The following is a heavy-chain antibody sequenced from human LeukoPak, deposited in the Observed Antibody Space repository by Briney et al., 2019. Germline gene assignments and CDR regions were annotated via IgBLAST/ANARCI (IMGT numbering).Heavy chain of an antibody. V-gene: IGHV3-7*01. J-gene: IGHJ4*02. CDR1: GSTFSSYW. CDR3: ARDATTNYYDSSGYLDY. Sequence: PGGSLRLSCAASGSTFSSYWVSWVRQAPGKGLEWVANIKQDGSEKYYVDSVKGRFTISRDNAKNSLYLQMNSLRAEDTAVYYCARDATTNYYDSSGYLDYWGQGTLVTVSS. D-gene: IGHD3-22*01. CDR2: IKQDGSEK.